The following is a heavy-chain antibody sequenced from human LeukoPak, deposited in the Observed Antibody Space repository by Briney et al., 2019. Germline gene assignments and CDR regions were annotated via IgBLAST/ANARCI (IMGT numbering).Heavy chain of an antibody. Sequence: GGSLRLSCAASGFTFSSYSMNWVRQAPGKGLEWLSYISSTSSAIYYADSLKGRFTISRDNAKDSLYLQMNSLRAEDTAVYYCARVIGSYGDSAYWGQGTLVTVSS. CDR3: ARVIGSYGDSAY. D-gene: IGHD3-16*01. CDR2: ISSTSSAI. CDR1: GFTFSSYS. J-gene: IGHJ4*02. V-gene: IGHV3-48*04.